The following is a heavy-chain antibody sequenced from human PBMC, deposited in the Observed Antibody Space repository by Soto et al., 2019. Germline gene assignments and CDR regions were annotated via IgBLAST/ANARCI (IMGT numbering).Heavy chain of an antibody. CDR3: AKAGWFDSSGGWEDI. CDR1: GFSFSSYS. J-gene: IGHJ3*02. Sequence: GGSLILSWAASGFSFSSYSMSWVRQAPGKGLEWVSAISGSAGSTYYTDSVKGRFTISRDNSKSTLYLQMNSLRADDTAVYYCAKAGWFDSSGGWEDIWGQGTMVTVSS. V-gene: IGHV3-23*01. CDR2: ISGSAGST. D-gene: IGHD3-22*01.